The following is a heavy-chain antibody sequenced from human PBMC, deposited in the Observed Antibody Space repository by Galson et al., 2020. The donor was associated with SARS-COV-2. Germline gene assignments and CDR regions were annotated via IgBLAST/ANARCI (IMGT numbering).Heavy chain of an antibody. CDR3: AKGGISVAAIFEY. CDR1: GFTFSSYA. CDR2: ISGRGGGV. J-gene: IGHJ4*02. D-gene: IGHD6-19*01. Sequence: GESLKTSCEASGFTFSSYAMAWVRQAPGKGLEWVSGISGRGGGVWYADSVKGRFTMSRDNSKNRLYLEMNSLRAEDTAVYYCAKGGISVAAIFEYWGPGTLVTVSS. V-gene: IGHV3-23*01.